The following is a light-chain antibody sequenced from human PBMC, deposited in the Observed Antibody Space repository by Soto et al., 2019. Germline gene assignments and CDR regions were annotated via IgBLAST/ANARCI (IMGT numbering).Light chain of an antibody. V-gene: IGLV2-14*01. Sequence: QSALTQPASVSGPPGQSITISCTGTSSDVGGYNYVSWYQQHPGKAPKLMIYNVSNRPSGVSNRFSGSKSGNTASLTISGLQAEDEGHYYCSSFTSTNTVLFGGGTKLTVL. CDR1: SSDVGGYNY. CDR3: SSFTSTNTVL. CDR2: NVS. J-gene: IGLJ2*01.